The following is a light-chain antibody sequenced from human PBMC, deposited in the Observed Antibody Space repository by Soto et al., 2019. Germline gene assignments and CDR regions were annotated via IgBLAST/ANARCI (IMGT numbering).Light chain of an antibody. CDR1: ESGSTN. V-gene: IGKV3-15*01. J-gene: IGKJ1*01. CDR2: GAS. Sequence: EIDMTQTPTTQSLAPGERFTLSFSPRESGSTNLAWYQQKARQAPTLLMYGASTRATGVPDRFRGSRSGTDFTLTISSLQPEDSATYYCRQYYNRPPWTFGQGTKVDIK. CDR3: RQYYNRPPWT.